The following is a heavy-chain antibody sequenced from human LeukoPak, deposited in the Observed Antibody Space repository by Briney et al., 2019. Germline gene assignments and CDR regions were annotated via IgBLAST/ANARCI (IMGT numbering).Heavy chain of an antibody. V-gene: IGHV3-73*01. Sequence: GGSLRHSCAASVFTPSGSARHWVRPASGKGLGWVCRIISKANHYPTAYAASVKGRFTVSRDDSKKTAYLQMNSLKTEDTAVYYCTTSPYVEWELPYWFDPWGQGTLVTVSS. CDR1: VFTPSGSA. CDR3: TTSPYVEWELPYWFDP. J-gene: IGHJ5*02. CDR2: IISKANHYPT. D-gene: IGHD1-26*01.